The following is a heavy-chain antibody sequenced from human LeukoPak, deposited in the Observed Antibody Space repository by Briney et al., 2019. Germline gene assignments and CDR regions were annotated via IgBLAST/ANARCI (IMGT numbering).Heavy chain of an antibody. Sequence: SVKVSCKASGGTFSSYAISWVRQAPGQGLEWMGGIIPIVGTANYAQKFQGRVTITADKSTSTAYMELSSLRSEDTAVYYCASDPHYGDRGYYYYGMDVWGKGTTVTVSS. CDR3: ASDPHYGDRGYYYYGMDV. V-gene: IGHV1-69*06. CDR2: IIPIVGTA. J-gene: IGHJ6*04. D-gene: IGHD4-17*01. CDR1: GGTFSSYA.